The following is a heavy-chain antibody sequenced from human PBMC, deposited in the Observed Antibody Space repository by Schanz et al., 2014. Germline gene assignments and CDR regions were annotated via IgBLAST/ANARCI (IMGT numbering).Heavy chain of an antibody. V-gene: IGHV1-69*02. J-gene: IGHJ5*02. CDR1: GGTFSSDT. D-gene: IGHD2-15*01. Sequence: QVHLVQSGAEVKKPGSSVKVSCKASGGTFSSDTFSWVRQAPGQGLEWMGRIIPILGIATYAQKFQGRLTITADKSTSTAYMELSSLRSEDTAMYYCARGRGCTGGSCYSWFDLWGQGTLVTVAS. CDR3: ARGRGCTGGSCYSWFDL. CDR2: IIPILGIA.